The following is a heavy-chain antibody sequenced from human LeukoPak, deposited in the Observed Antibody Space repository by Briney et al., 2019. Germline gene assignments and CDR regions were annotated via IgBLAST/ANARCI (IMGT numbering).Heavy chain of an antibody. CDR3: AKDRATVTTVFATDGMDV. Sequence: PGGSLRLSCAASGFTFSSYVMSWVRQAPGKGLEWVSAISGSGGSTYYADSVKGRFTISRDNSKNTLYLQMNSLRAEDTAVYYCAKDRATVTTVFATDGMDVWGQGTTVTVSS. D-gene: IGHD4-11*01. CDR2: ISGSGGST. J-gene: IGHJ6*02. V-gene: IGHV3-23*01. CDR1: GFTFSSYV.